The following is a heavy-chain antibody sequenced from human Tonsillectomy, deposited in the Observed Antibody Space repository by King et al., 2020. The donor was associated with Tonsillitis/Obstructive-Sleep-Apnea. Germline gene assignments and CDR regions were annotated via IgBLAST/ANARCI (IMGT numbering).Heavy chain of an antibody. Sequence: TLKESGPTLVKPTQTLTLTCTFSGFSLSTSGVGVGWIRQPPGKALEWLALMYWDDDKRYSPSLKSRVTITKDTSKNPVVLTMTNMDPVDTATYHCAHRPPRFWSGHFNNCFDPWGQGTLVTVSS. D-gene: IGHD3-3*01. CDR3: AHRPPRFWSGHFNNCFDP. CDR1: GFSLSTSGVG. V-gene: IGHV2-5*02. J-gene: IGHJ5*02. CDR2: MYWDDDK.